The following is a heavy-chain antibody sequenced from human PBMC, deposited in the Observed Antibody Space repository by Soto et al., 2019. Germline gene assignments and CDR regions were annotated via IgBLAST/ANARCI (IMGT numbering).Heavy chain of an antibody. J-gene: IGHJ6*02. CDR2: ISSSSSTI. D-gene: IGHD3-22*01. CDR1: GFTFSIYS. V-gene: IGHV3-48*02. Sequence: GGSLRLSCAASGFTFSIYSMNWVRQAPGKGLEWVSYISSSSSTIYYTDSVKGRFTISRDNAKNSLYLQMNSLRDEDTAVYYCARQKDSSGYYYYYYGMDVWGQGTTVTVSS. CDR3: ARQKDSSGYYYYYYGMDV.